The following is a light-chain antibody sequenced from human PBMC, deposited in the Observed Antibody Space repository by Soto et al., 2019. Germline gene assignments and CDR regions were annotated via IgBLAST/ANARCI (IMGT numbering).Light chain of an antibody. CDR3: QQYGSSPRT. CDR2: GAS. J-gene: IGKJ1*01. CDR1: QSVSSSY. Sequence: EIVLTQSPGTLSLSPGERATLSCRASQSVSSSYLAWYQQKPGQAPRLLIYGASSRATGIPDRFSGSGSGTDFTLTISRLEPEHFAVYYCQQYGSSPRTFGKGTKVEIK. V-gene: IGKV3-20*01.